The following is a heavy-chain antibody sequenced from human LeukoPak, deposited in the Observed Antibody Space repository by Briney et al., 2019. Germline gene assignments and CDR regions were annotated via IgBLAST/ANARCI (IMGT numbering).Heavy chain of an antibody. CDR1: GFXFGDYA. J-gene: IGHJ4*02. CDR2: ISTNGVST. V-gene: IGHV3-64*02. CDR3: ARGNSGTPY. Sequence: GGSLRLSCAASGFXFGDYAVIWVRQAPGKGLEYVSGISTNGVSTYYADSVKGRFTISRDNSKNTLYLQMGSLSGEDMAVYYCARGNSGTPYWGQGTLVIVSS. D-gene: IGHD1-26*01.